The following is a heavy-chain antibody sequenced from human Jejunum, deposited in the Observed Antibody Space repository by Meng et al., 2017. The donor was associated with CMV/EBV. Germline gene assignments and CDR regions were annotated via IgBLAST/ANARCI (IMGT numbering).Heavy chain of an antibody. V-gene: IGHV3-72*01. Sequence: AASGFPLSAHSVASVRQAPGTGLEWVGRSKPHSYTTAYAPSVKGRFTISRDDSKNSLYLQMDSLKTEDTAVYYCARLMITVTHGIDYWGQGTLVTVSS. D-gene: IGHD4-17*01. CDR3: ARLMITVTHGIDY. CDR2: SKPHSYTT. J-gene: IGHJ4*02. CDR1: GFPLSAHS.